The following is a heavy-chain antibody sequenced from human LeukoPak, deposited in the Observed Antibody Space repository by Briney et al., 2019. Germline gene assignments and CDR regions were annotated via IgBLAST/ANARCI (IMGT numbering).Heavy chain of an antibody. CDR1: GFTFSRNS. CDR3: ARDADSGYYYIDY. V-gene: IGHV3-21*01. D-gene: IGHD3-10*01. J-gene: IGHJ4*02. Sequence: GGSLRLSCAASGFTFSRNSMNWVRQAAGKGLEWVSSISSGSTYIYYADSVKCRFTISTDNANNSLYLQMNSLRADHTALYYCARDADSGYYYIDYWGRGTLVTVSS. CDR2: ISSGSTYI.